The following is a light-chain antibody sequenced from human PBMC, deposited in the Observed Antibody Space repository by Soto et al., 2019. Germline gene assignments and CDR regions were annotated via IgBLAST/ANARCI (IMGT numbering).Light chain of an antibody. CDR1: QSINTW. CDR2: KAS. V-gene: IGKV1-5*03. CDR3: QQYNTILWT. J-gene: IGKJ1*01. Sequence: DIQMTQSPSTLSASVGERVTITCRASQSINTWLDWYQLKPGRAPKLLIHKASSLESGVPSRFSGSGSGTEFTLTISSLQPDDFATYYCQQYNTILWTFGQGTKVEI.